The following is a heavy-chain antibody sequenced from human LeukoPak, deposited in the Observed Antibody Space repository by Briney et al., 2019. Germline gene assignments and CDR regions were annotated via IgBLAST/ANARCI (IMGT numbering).Heavy chain of an antibody. Sequence: GRSLRLSCAASGFTFSSYAMPWVRQAPGKGLEWVAVISYDGSNKYYADSVKGRFTISRDNSKNTLYLQMNSLRAEDTAVYYCTRDTLSGVIIGPRMDVWGQGTTVTVSS. V-gene: IGHV3-30-3*01. CDR3: TRDTLSGVIIGPRMDV. CDR2: ISYDGSNK. CDR1: GFTFSSYA. J-gene: IGHJ6*02. D-gene: IGHD3-3*01.